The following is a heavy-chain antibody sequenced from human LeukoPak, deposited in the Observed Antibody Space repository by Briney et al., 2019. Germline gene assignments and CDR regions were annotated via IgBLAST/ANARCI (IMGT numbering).Heavy chain of an antibody. Sequence: AETLSHTCAVYGGSFSGYYWSWIRQPPRKGLEWIGEINHSGSTNYNPSLKSRVTISVDTSKNQFSLKLSSVTAADTAVYYCARGMGAITRGYYMDVWGKGTTVTVSS. CDR3: ARGMGAITRGYYMDV. CDR2: INHSGST. J-gene: IGHJ6*03. D-gene: IGHD1-26*01. V-gene: IGHV4-34*01. CDR1: GGSFSGYY.